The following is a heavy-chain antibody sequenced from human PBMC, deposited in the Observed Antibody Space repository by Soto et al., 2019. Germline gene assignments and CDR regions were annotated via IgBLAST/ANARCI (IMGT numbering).Heavy chain of an antibody. J-gene: IGHJ4*02. D-gene: IGHD2-15*01. V-gene: IGHV4-34*01. CDR1: GGSFSGYY. CDR2: INHSGST. CDR3: ARVGYCSGGSCYRLFDY. Sequence: QVQLQQWGAGLLKPSETLSLTCAVYGGSFSGYYWSWIRQPPGKGLEWIGEINHSGSTNYNPSLKSRVTTSVDTSKNQFSLKLSSVTAADTAVYYCARVGYCSGGSCYRLFDYWGQGTLVTVSS.